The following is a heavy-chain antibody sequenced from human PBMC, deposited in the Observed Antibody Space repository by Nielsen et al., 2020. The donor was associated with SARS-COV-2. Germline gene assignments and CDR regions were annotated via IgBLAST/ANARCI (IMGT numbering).Heavy chain of an antibody. D-gene: IGHD3-22*01. Sequence: ASVKVSCKASGNAFTSHPIHWVHQAPGQRPEWMGWINAGNGNTKYSEKFQGRVTITRDTSASTIYMDLSSLRSDDTAVYYCARLLDSRVYPTLDYWGQGTLVTVSS. CDR3: ARLLDSRVYPTLDY. CDR2: INAGNGNT. V-gene: IGHV1-3*01. J-gene: IGHJ4*02. CDR1: GNAFTSHP.